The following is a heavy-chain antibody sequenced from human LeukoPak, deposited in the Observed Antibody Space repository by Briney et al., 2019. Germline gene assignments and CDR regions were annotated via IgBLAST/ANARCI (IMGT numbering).Heavy chain of an antibody. Sequence: SETLSLTCAVYGGSFSGYYWSWIRQPPGKGLEWIGEINHSGSTNYSPSLKSRVTISVDTSKNQFSLKLSSVTAADTAVYYCARGAYYYGSGSYYNGRARYYDYWGQGTLVTVSS. V-gene: IGHV4-34*01. CDR2: INHSGST. CDR3: ARGAYYYGSGSYYNGRARYYDY. CDR1: GGSFSGYY. D-gene: IGHD3-10*01. J-gene: IGHJ4*02.